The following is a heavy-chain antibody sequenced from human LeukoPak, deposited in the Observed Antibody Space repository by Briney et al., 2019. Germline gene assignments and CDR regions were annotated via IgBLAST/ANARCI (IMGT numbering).Heavy chain of an antibody. CDR3: AKVIAVAGPPQH. J-gene: IGHJ1*01. V-gene: IGHV3-30*02. D-gene: IGHD6-19*01. Sequence: PGGSLRFSCAASGFTFSNYAMHWVRQAPGKGLEWVAFIWHDGSNRYHADSVKGRFTISRDNSKNTLYLQMSSLRAEDTAVYYCAKVIAVAGPPQHWGQGTLVTVSS. CDR1: GFTFSNYA. CDR2: IWHDGSNR.